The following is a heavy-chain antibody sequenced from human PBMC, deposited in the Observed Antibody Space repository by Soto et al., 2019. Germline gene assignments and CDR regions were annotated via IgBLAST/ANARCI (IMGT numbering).Heavy chain of an antibody. CDR3: AREGNYYGMDV. CDR2: ISYDGSNK. CDR1: GFTFSSYA. J-gene: IGHJ6*02. Sequence: GGSLRLSCAASGFTFSSYAMHWVRQAPGKGLEWVAVISYDGSNKYYADSVKGRFTISRDNSKNTLYLQMNSLRAEDTAVYYCAREGNYYGMDVWGQGTTGTVSS. V-gene: IGHV3-30-3*01.